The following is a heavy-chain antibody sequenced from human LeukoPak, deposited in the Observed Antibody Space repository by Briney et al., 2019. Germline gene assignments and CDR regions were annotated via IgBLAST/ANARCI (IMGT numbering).Heavy chain of an antibody. CDR3: ARAEWELRGGFDF. CDR2: IYRSGST. Sequence: SETLSLTCTVSGGSISSYFWSWIRQPPGKGLEWIGHIYRSGSTYYNPSLKSRVTMSVDTSKNQFSLKLSSVTAADTAVYYCARAEWELRGGFDFWGQGTLVTVSS. CDR1: GGSISSYF. D-gene: IGHD1-26*01. J-gene: IGHJ4*02. V-gene: IGHV4-59*04.